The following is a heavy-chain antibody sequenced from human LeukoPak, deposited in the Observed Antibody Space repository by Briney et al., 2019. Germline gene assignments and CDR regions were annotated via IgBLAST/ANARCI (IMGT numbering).Heavy chain of an antibody. J-gene: IGHJ4*02. CDR2: ISTSGNTI. Sequence: PGGSLRLSCAASGFTFSDYYMSWIRQAPGKGLEWVSYISTSGNTIYYADSVKGRFTISRDNAKNSLYLQMNSLRAEDTAVYYCAKSPGYCSSTSCYRKDYFDYWGQGTLVTVSS. CDR3: AKSPGYCSSTSCYRKDYFDY. D-gene: IGHD2-2*02. V-gene: IGHV3-11*04. CDR1: GFTFSDYY.